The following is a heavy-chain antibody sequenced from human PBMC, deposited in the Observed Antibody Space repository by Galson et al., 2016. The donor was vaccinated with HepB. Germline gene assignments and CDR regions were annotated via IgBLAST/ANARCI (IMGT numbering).Heavy chain of an antibody. Sequence: SLRLSCAASRFTFSAYVMNWVRQAPGKGLEFVSAISHDGRATYYADSVKGRFTISRDNSKNTLYLQMSSLRVEDTAVYYCVKDSGWYLFDYWGQGTLVTVSS. CDR3: VKDSGWYLFDY. V-gene: IGHV3-64D*06. D-gene: IGHD6-19*01. CDR2: ISHDGRAT. CDR1: RFTFSAYV. J-gene: IGHJ4*02.